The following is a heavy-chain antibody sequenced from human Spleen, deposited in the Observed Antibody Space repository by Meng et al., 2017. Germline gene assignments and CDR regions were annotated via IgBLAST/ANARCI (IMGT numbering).Heavy chain of an antibody. CDR1: GYSFTAYY. Sequence: ASVKVSCKPSGYSFTAYYIHWVRQAPGQGLEWLGHINPNSGDTLYAQKFQGRVSMTGDTSISTAYMELSGLRSDDTAMYYCARDEDISAAGKLFGDYWGQGNLVTGYS. D-gene: IGHD6-13*01. CDR2: INPNSGDT. J-gene: IGHJ4*02. CDR3: ARDEDISAAGKLFGDY. V-gene: IGHV1-2*06.